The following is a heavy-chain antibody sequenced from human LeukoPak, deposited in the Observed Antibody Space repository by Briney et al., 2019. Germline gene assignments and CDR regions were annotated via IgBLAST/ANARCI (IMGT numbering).Heavy chain of an antibody. CDR2: IYSGGST. V-gene: IGHV3-53*01. D-gene: IGHD3-10*01. Sequence: GGSLRLSCVVSGFTVSTNYMSWVRQAPGKGLEWVSLIYSGGSTYYADSVKGRFTISRDNSKNTLYLEMNSLRAEDRAVYYCARDRGSTEFDYWGQGSLVTVSS. CDR3: ARDRGSTEFDY. CDR1: GFTVSTNY. J-gene: IGHJ4*02.